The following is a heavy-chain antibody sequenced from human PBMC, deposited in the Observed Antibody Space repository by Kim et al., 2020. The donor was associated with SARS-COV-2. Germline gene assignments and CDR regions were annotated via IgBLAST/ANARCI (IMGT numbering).Heavy chain of an antibody. V-gene: IGHV3-30*18. CDR3: AKDQFRSTRGWFDP. CDR2: ISYDGSNK. CDR1: GFTFSSYG. J-gene: IGHJ5*02. Sequence: GESLKISCAASGFTFSSYGMHWVRQAPGKGLEWVAVISYDGSNKYYADSVKGRFTISRDNSKNTLYLQMNSLRAEDTAVYYCAKDQFRSTRGWFDPWGQGTLVTVSS. D-gene: IGHD2-2*01.